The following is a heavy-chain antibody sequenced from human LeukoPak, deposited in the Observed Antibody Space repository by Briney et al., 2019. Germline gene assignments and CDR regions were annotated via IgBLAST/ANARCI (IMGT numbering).Heavy chain of an antibody. CDR2: INHSGST. CDR1: GGSFSGYY. CDR3: ARRESSDAFDI. J-gene: IGHJ3*02. Sequence: SETLSLTCVVYGGSFSGYYWIWIRQPPGKELEWIGEINHSGSTNYNPSLKSRVTISVDTSKNQFSLKLSSVTAADTAVYYCARRESSDAFDIWGQATMVTVSS. V-gene: IGHV4-34*01.